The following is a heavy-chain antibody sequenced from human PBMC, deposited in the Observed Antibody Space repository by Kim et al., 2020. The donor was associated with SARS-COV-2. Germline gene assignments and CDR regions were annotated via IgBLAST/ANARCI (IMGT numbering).Heavy chain of an antibody. Sequence: GGSLRLSCAASGFTFSIYGMHWVRQAPGKGLEWVAVISYDGSNKYYADSVKGRFTISRDNSKNTLYLQMNSLRAEDTAVYYCARARGDYWGQGTLVTVSS. V-gene: IGHV3-33*05. CDR3: ARARGDY. D-gene: IGHD3-10*01. CDR1: GFTFSIYG. CDR2: ISYDGSNK. J-gene: IGHJ4*02.